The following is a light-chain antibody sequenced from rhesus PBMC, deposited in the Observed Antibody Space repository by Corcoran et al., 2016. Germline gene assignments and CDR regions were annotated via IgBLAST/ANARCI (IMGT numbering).Light chain of an antibody. CDR1: QGISSY. V-gene: IGKV1-38*01. J-gene: IGKJ4*01. CDR3: QQRNSYPLT. CDR2: DAS. Sequence: DIQLTQSPSSLSASVGDRVTITCRASQGISSYLAWYQQKPGKAPKLLIYDASNLQSRVPSRFSGSGSGTYCTRTISSLQPEDFAVYYCQQRNSYPLTVGGGTKVEIK.